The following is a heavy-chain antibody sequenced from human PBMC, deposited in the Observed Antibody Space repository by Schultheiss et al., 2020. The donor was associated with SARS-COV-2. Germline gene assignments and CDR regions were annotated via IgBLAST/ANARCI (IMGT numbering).Heavy chain of an antibody. CDR1: GYSMTTYY. Sequence: ASVKVSCKASGYSMTTYYMHWVRQAPGQGLEWMGIINPSGGGTSYAQKFRGRLTMTWDTSTTTVYMELSSLRSEDTAVYYCARDRAAVAGDWGQGTLVTVSS. CDR2: INPSGGGT. D-gene: IGHD6-19*01. CDR3: ARDRAAVAGD. J-gene: IGHJ4*02. V-gene: IGHV1-46*01.